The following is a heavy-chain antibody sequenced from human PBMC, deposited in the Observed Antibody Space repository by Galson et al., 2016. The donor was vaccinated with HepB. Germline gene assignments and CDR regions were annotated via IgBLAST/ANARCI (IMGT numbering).Heavy chain of an antibody. CDR1: GGPISSGDYY. CDR3: ARDVRDYITRWFDP. CDR2: IFYTGYN. D-gene: IGHD3-3*01. V-gene: IGHV4-31*03. Sequence: TLSLTCTVSGGPISSGDYYWSWIRQHPEKGLEWIGYIFYTGYNYYNPSLKSRVTISIDTSKNQFSLKMTSVTTAATAVYYCARDVRDYITRWFDPWGQGTLVTVSS. J-gene: IGHJ5*02.